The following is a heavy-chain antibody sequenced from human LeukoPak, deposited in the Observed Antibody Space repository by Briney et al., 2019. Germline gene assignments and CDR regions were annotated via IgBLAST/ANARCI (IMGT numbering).Heavy chain of an antibody. V-gene: IGHV4-38-2*02. CDR1: GYPISSGYF. CDR2: IYFTGNT. CDR3: ARRLYMDV. D-gene: IGHD6-25*01. J-gene: IGHJ6*03. Sequence: SETLSLTCTVSGYPISSGYFWGWIRQPPGKGLEWIGNIYFTGNTYYNPSLKSRVTIAADTSKNQFSLKLSSVTAADTAVYYCARRLYMDVWGKGTTVTISS.